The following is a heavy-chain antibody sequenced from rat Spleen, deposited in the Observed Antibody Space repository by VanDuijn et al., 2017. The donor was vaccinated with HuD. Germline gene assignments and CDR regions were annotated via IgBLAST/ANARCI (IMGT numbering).Heavy chain of an antibody. V-gene: IGHV2S12*01. CDR3: AREAFSDTFFDY. D-gene: IGHD1-1*01. CDR2: ISSGGKT. CDR1: GFSLNSNG. Sequence: QVQLKESGPGLIQPSQTLSLTCTVSGFSLNSNGVSWVRQPPGKGLEWIASISSGGKTYYNSGLKARLSISRDTSKSQVFLKMNSLQTEHTAMYFCAREAFSDTFFDYWGQGVMVTVSS. J-gene: IGHJ2*01.